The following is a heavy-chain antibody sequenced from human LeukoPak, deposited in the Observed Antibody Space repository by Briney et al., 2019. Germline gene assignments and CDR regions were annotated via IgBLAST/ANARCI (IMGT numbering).Heavy chain of an antibody. CDR2: MNPNSGNA. J-gene: IGHJ6*03. V-gene: IGHV1-8*03. CDR1: GYTFTSYD. Sequence: ASVKVSCKASGYTFTSYDINWVRQATGQGLEWMGWMNPNSGNAGYAQKFQGRVTITRNTSISTAYMELSSLRSEDTAVYYCARGPVKQWLVRRYYYYMDVWGKGTTVTASS. D-gene: IGHD6-19*01. CDR3: ARGPVKQWLVRRYYYYMDV.